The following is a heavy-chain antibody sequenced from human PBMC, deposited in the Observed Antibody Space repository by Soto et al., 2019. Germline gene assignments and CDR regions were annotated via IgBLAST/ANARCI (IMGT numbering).Heavy chain of an antibody. Sequence: QVQLVQSGAEVKKPGASVKVSCKASGYTFTSYGISWVRQAPGQGLEWMGWISAYNGNTNYEKKLQGRVTMTTDTSTSTAYMELRSLRSDDTAVYYCARHSSYYDSSGPPLDYWGQGTLVTVSS. CDR2: ISAYNGNT. CDR3: ARHSSYYDSSGPPLDY. D-gene: IGHD3-22*01. V-gene: IGHV1-18*04. J-gene: IGHJ4*02. CDR1: GYTFTSYG.